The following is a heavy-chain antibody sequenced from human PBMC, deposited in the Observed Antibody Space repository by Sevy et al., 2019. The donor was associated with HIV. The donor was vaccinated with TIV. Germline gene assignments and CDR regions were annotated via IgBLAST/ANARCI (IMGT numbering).Heavy chain of an antibody. CDR1: GFTFDDYA. Sequence: GGSLRLSCAASGFTFDDYAMHWVRQAPGMGLEWVSGISWNSGSIGYADSVKGRFTISRDNAKNSLYLQMNSLRAEDTALYYCAKAVAGFDYYGMDVWGQGTTVTVSS. D-gene: IGHD6-19*01. V-gene: IGHV3-9*01. J-gene: IGHJ6*02. CDR2: ISWNSGSI. CDR3: AKAVAGFDYYGMDV.